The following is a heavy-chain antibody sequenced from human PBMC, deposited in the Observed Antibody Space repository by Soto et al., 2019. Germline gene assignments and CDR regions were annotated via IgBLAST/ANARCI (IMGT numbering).Heavy chain of an antibody. D-gene: IGHD3-10*01. J-gene: IGHJ6*02. Sequence: EVQLVESGGGLVQPGGSLRLSCAASGFTFSSYDMHWVRQATGKGLEWVSAIGTAGDTYYPGSVKGRFTISRENAKNSLYLQINSLRAEDTAVYYCARDRDYYGMDVWGQGTTVTVSS. CDR2: IGTAGDT. V-gene: IGHV3-13*01. CDR1: GFTFSSYD. CDR3: ARDRDYYGMDV.